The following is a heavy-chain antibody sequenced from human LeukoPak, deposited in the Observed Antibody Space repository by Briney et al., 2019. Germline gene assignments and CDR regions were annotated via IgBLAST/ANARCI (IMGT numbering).Heavy chain of an antibody. V-gene: IGHV4-38-2*01. J-gene: IGHJ4*02. D-gene: IGHD1-26*01. CDR2: IYHSGST. Sequence: SETLSLTCAVSGYSISSGYYWGWIRQPPGKGLEWIGSIYHSGSTYYNPSLKSRVTISVDTSKNQFSLKLSSVTAADTAVYYCARFCIVGATMYYFDYWGQGTLVTVSS. CDR1: GYSISSGYY. CDR3: ARFCIVGATMYYFDY.